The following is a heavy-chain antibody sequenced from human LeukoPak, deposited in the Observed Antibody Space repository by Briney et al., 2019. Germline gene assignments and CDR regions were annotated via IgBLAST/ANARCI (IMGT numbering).Heavy chain of an antibody. CDR1: GYSFTSYW. D-gene: IGHD3-3*01. Sequence: GESLKISCKGSGYSFTSYWIGWVRQMPGKGLEWMGIIYPGDSDTRYSPSFQGQVTISADKSISTAYLQWSSLKASDTAMYYCARGSRGHDFWSGYPNWFDPWGQGTLVTVSS. V-gene: IGHV5-51*01. CDR3: ARGSRGHDFWSGYPNWFDP. J-gene: IGHJ5*02. CDR2: IYPGDSDT.